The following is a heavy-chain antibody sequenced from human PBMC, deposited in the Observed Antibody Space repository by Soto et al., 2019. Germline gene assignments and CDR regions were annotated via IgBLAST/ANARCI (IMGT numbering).Heavy chain of an antibody. Sequence: ASVKVSCKASGYTFTSYGISWVRQAPGQGLEWMGWISAYNGNTNFAQKFQGRVNMTTDTSTSTANMKQRSLTSDDTAVYYCARFLPPFDPWGQGTLVTAPQ. CDR1: GYTFTSYG. CDR3: ARFLPPFDP. V-gene: IGHV1-18*01. CDR2: ISAYNGNT. J-gene: IGHJ5*02.